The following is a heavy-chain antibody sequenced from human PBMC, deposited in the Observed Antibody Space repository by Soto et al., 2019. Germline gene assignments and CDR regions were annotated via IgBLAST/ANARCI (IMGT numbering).Heavy chain of an antibody. CDR2: IYWDDDE. CDR1: GFSLSTSGVG. J-gene: IGHJ4*02. Sequence: QITLKESGPTLVKPTQTLTLTCTFSGFSLSTSGVGVGWIRQPPGKALEWLAIIYWDDDERYSSSLRSRLTLTKDTSKNKVVLTMTNMDPVDTATYCCAHILTGSPIDYWGQGTLVTVSS. V-gene: IGHV2-5*02. CDR3: AHILTGSPIDY. D-gene: IGHD3-9*01.